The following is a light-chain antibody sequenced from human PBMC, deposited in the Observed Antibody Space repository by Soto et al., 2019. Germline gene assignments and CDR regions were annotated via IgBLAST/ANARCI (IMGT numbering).Light chain of an antibody. V-gene: IGKV1-27*01. CDR2: AAS. CDR3: QNYNCPPFT. CDR1: QGIANY. Sequence: DIQMTQSPSSLAASVGDRVTISCRASQGIANYLAWYQQKSGKAPKLLIYAASTLQSGVSSRFTGGGSGTDCSLTISSLQPEDGATYFCQNYNCPPFTFGPGTKVEIK. J-gene: IGKJ3*01.